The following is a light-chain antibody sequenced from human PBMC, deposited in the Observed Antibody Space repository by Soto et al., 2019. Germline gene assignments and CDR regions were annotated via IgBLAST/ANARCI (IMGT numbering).Light chain of an antibody. J-gene: IGLJ3*02. CDR3: SSYTSSSTRV. CDR2: EVS. Sequence: QSALTQPASVSVSPGQSITISCTGTSSDVGGYNYVSWYQQHPGKAPKLMIYEVSNRPSGVSNRFSGSKSGNTASLTISGLQAYDESDYYCSSYTSSSTRVFGGGTKRTVL. V-gene: IGLV2-14*01. CDR1: SSDVGGYNY.